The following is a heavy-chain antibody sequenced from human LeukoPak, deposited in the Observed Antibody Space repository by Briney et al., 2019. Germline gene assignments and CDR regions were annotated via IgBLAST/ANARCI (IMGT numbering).Heavy chain of an antibody. J-gene: IGHJ4*02. CDR2: INHSGST. CDR3: ARVVGQVYSYGKRVKFDY. V-gene: IGHV4-34*01. D-gene: IGHD5-18*01. CDR1: GGSFSGYY. Sequence: SETLSLTCAVYGGSFSGYYWSWIRQPPGKGLEWIGEINHSGSTNYNPSLKSRVTISVDTSKNQFSLKLSSVTAADTAVYYCARVVGQVYSYGKRVKFDYWGQGTLVTVSS.